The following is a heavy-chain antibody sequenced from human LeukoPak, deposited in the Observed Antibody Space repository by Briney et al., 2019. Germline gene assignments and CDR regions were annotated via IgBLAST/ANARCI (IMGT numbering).Heavy chain of an antibody. V-gene: IGHV1-18*04. CDR3: ARVEDIVVVPAAMPHETWFDP. D-gene: IGHD2-2*01. CDR2: ISVYNGNT. CDR1: GYTFTIYG. Sequence: ASVTVSFTSSGYTFTIYGISGVRRAPGQGGGGGGWISVYNGNTNYAQKLQGRVTMTTDTSTSTAYMELRSLRSDDTAVYYCARVEDIVVVPAAMPHETWFDPWGQGTLVTVSS. J-gene: IGHJ5*02.